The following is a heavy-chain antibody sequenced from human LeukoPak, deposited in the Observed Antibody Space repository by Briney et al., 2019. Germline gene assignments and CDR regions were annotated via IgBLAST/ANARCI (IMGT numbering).Heavy chain of an antibody. CDR2: IRGDGATK. Sequence: GGSLRLSCAASGFTFSTYAMTWVRQAPGKGLEWVSAIRGDGATKFYADSVKGRFTVSRDNSKNTLYLQMNSLRAEDTAVYYCAKDQYRDYFRGADYWGQGTLVTVSA. V-gene: IGHV3-23*01. D-gene: IGHD2/OR15-2a*01. J-gene: IGHJ4*02. CDR1: GFTFSTYA. CDR3: AKDQYRDYFRGADY.